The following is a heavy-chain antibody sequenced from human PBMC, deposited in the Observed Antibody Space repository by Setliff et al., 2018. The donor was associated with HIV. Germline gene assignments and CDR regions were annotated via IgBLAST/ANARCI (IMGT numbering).Heavy chain of an antibody. D-gene: IGHD3-3*01. Sequence: KSSETLSLTCAVYGGSFSGYYWSWIRQPPGKGLEWIGEINHDRTTNYNPSLKSRVTISVDTSKNQLSLTLNSVTAADTAVYYCARGSRQLTIFGVVFKTNYYFMDVWGKGTAVTVSS. CDR3: ARGSRQLTIFGVVFKTNYYFMDV. CDR2: INHDRTT. CDR1: GGSFSGYY. J-gene: IGHJ6*03. V-gene: IGHV4-34*01.